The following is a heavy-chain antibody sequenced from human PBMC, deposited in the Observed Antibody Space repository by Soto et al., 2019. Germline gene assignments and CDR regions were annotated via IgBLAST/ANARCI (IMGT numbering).Heavy chain of an antibody. CDR2: IGVSGADT. CDR3: AKRAVTGVEWFFDH. CDR1: GFIFSDYP. V-gene: IGHV3-23*01. J-gene: IGHJ4*02. Sequence: EVQLLESGGGLVEPGGSLRLSCVASGFIFSDYPMTWVRQAPGKGLEWVSTIGVSGADTYYADSVKGRFTITRDNSKNTVYVQMNSLRAEDTAVYYCAKRAVTGVEWFFDHWGQGALVAVSS. D-gene: IGHD3-3*01.